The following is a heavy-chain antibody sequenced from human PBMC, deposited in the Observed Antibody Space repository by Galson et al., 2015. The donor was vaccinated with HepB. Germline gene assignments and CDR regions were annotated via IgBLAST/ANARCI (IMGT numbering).Heavy chain of an antibody. CDR3: VGGNGGVDS. D-gene: IGHD1-26*01. J-gene: IGHJ4*02. CDR1: GFSIGNLY. CDR2: IDIGGVR. V-gene: IGHV3-53*01. Sequence: SLRLSCAVSGFSIGNLYMTWIRQAPGKGLEWVSLIDIGGVRYYADSVKGRFAISGDNSKNTVYLQMNSLTVDDTAVYYCVGGNGGVDSWGQGTLVTVSS.